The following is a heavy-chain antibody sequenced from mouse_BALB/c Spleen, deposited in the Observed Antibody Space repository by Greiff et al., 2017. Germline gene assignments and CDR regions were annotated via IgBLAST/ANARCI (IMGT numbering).Heavy chain of an antibody. CDR3: TRGGWLLPMDY. Sequence: QVQLQQSGAELVKPGASVKLSCKASGYTFTSYYMYWVKQRPGQGLEWIGEINPSNGGTNFNEKFKSKATLTVDKSSSTAYMQLSSLTSEDSAVYYCTRGGWLLPMDYWGQGTSVTVSS. D-gene: IGHD2-3*01. J-gene: IGHJ4*01. CDR1: GYTFTSYY. V-gene: IGHV1S81*02. CDR2: INPSNGGT.